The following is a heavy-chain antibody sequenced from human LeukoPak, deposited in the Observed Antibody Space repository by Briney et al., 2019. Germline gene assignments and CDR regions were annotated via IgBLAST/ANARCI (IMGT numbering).Heavy chain of an antibody. CDR1: GYNFFSYG. D-gene: IGHD3-10*01. CDR2: VSAYADNT. Sequence: ASVKVSCKASGYNFFSYGITWVRQAPGQGLEWMGWVSAYADNTNYVQKFQGGVTMTTDTSTSTAYMELRSLRSDDTAVYYCARGQGGSGSYYWFDPWGQGTLVTVSS. V-gene: IGHV1-18*01. CDR3: ARGQGGSGSYYWFDP. J-gene: IGHJ5*02.